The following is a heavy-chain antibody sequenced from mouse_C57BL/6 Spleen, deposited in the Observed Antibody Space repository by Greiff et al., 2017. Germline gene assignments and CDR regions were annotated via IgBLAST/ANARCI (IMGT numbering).Heavy chain of an antibody. D-gene: IGHD2-2*01. Sequence: QVQLQQPGAELVKPGASVKISCKASGYAFSSYWMNWVKQRPGKGLEWIGQIYPGDGDTNYNGKFKGKATLTADKSSSTAYMQRSSLTSENSAVYVCAGEGGYDKGYYFDYWGQGTTLTVSA. CDR2: IYPGDGDT. V-gene: IGHV1-80*01. CDR1: GYAFSSYW. CDR3: AGEGGYDKGYYFDY. J-gene: IGHJ2*01.